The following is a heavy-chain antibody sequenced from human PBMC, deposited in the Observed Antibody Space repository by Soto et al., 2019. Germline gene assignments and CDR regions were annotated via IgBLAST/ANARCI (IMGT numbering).Heavy chain of an antibody. Sequence: QVPLVQSGAEVKKPGASVKVSCKASGYTFTSYGISWVRQAPGQGLEGMGWISAYNGNTNYAQKLQGRVTMTTDTSTRTAYMELRSLRSDDTAVYYCARGGFGELLKDDAFDIWGQGTMVTVSS. D-gene: IGHD3-10*01. CDR3: ARGGFGELLKDDAFDI. CDR1: GYTFTSYG. CDR2: ISAYNGNT. V-gene: IGHV1-18*01. J-gene: IGHJ3*02.